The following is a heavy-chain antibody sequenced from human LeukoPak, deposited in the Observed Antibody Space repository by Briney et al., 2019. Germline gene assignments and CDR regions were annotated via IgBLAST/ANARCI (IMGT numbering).Heavy chain of an antibody. Sequence: ASVKVSCKASGYTFTAYYIHWVRQAPGQGLEWMGWIIPNSGDTNYAQKFQGRVTMTRDTSISTAYMELSRLRSDDTAVYYCARVRDPMTLDYWGQGTLVTVSS. V-gene: IGHV1-2*02. J-gene: IGHJ4*02. CDR1: GYTFTAYY. CDR2: IIPNSGDT. CDR3: ARVRDPMTLDY. D-gene: IGHD2-21*01.